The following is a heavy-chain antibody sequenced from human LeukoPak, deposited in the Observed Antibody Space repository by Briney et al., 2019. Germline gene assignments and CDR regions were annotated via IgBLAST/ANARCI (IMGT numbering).Heavy chain of an antibody. Sequence: SQTLSLTCAISGDSVSSNRAAWHWLRQSPSRGLEWLGRAYYRSQWYVDYASSVKSRIILTPDTSKNQFSLQLNSVTPEDTAVYYCAREGWWFDFWGQGTLVTVFS. D-gene: IGHD2-15*01. CDR2: AYYRSQWYV. CDR1: GDSVSSNRAA. V-gene: IGHV6-1*01. CDR3: AREGWWFDF. J-gene: IGHJ4*02.